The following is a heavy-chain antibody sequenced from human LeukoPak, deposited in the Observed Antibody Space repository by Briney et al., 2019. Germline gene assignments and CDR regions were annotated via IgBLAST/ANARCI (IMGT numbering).Heavy chain of an antibody. V-gene: IGHV1-69*05. CDR1: GGTFSSYA. D-gene: IGHD6-6*01. J-gene: IGHJ4*02. CDR2: IIPIFGTA. Sequence: SVKVSCKASGGTFSSYAISWVRQAPGQGLEWMGGIIPIFGTANYAQKFQGRVTITTDESTSTAYMELSSLRSEDTAVYYCARLEYSSSSGDYWGQGTLVTASS. CDR3: ARLEYSSSSGDY.